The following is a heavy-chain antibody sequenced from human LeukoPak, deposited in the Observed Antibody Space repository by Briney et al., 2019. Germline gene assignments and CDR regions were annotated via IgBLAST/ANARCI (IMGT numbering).Heavy chain of an antibody. Sequence: GASVNVSCKASGYTFTSYAMHWVRQAPGQRLEWMGWINAGNGNTKYSQKFQGRVTITRDTSASTAYMELSSLRSEDTAVYYCATLRAGPDFDAFDIWGQGTMVTVSS. J-gene: IGHJ3*02. D-gene: IGHD3-3*01. V-gene: IGHV1-3*01. CDR3: ATLRAGPDFDAFDI. CDR1: GYTFTSYA. CDR2: INAGNGNT.